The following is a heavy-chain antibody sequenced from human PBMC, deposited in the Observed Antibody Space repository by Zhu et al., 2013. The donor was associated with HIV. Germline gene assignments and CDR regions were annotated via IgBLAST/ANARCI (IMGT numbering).Heavy chain of an antibody. Sequence: QVQLVQSGAAVKKPGSSVKVSCKASGATFSSYSINWVRQAPGQGLEWMGSIIPIFSNPKYAQKFQGRITISADTSTNTAYMEMRSLSSQDTAVYFCASDIVVVETFRSSAFDIWGQGTVVTVSS. CDR3: ASDIVVVETFRSSAFDI. J-gene: IGHJ3*02. D-gene: IGHD2-21*01. CDR1: GATFSSYS. CDR2: IIPIFSNP. V-gene: IGHV1-69*04.